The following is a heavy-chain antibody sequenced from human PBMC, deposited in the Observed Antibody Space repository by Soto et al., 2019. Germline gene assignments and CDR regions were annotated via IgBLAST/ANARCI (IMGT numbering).Heavy chain of an antibody. J-gene: IGHJ4*02. CDR1: GNSLSSYH. V-gene: IGHV4-59*01. CDR2: IYYSGST. Sequence: QVQLQESGPGLVRPSETLSLTCSVSGNSLSSYHWSWIRQFPGKGLEWIAYIYYSGSTNYNPSLKSRVSISVDTSKNRFSLKLTSVTAADAAIYYCASGPANYYDSSGFETYFQYWGQGTLVAVSS. CDR3: ASGPANYYDSSGFETYFQY. D-gene: IGHD3-22*01.